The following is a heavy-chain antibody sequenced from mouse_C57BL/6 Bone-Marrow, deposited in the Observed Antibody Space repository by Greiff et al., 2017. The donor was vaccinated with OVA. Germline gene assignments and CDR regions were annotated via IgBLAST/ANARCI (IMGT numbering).Heavy chain of an antibody. CDR2: IWSGGST. D-gene: IGHD2-2*01. CDR3: AINRGVTMVTTDWYFDV. CDR1: GFSLTSYG. Sequence: VQLQQSGPGLVQPSQSLSITCTVSGFSLTSYGVHWVRQSPGKGLEWLGVIWSGGSTDYNAAFISRLSISKDNSKSQVFFKMNSLQADDTAIYYCAINRGVTMVTTDWYFDVWGTGTTVTVSS. J-gene: IGHJ1*03. V-gene: IGHV2-2*01.